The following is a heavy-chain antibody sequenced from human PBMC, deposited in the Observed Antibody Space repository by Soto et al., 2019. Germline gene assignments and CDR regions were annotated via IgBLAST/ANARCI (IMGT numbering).Heavy chain of an antibody. Sequence: ASVKVSCKASGYTFTSYGISWVRQAPGQGLEWMGWISAYNGNTNYAQKLQGRVTMTTDTSTSTAYMELRSLRSDDTAVYYCARDHYDFWSGYPSPNWFDPWGQGTLVTVSS. J-gene: IGHJ5*02. CDR1: GYTFTSYG. D-gene: IGHD3-3*01. CDR3: ARDHYDFWSGYPSPNWFDP. V-gene: IGHV1-18*04. CDR2: ISAYNGNT.